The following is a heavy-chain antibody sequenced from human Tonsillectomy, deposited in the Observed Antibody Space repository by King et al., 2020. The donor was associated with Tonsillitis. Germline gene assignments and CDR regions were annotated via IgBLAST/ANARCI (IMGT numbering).Heavy chain of an antibody. J-gene: IGHJ3*02. CDR1: GGSISSSNW. V-gene: IGHV4-4*02. Sequence: VQLQESGPGLVKPSGTLSLTCAVSGGSISSSNWWSCVRQPPGKGLEWIGEIYHTGRTKYNPSLKSRFAISVENSKNQFSLELTSVTAADTAVYYCARSPNYYDSSGYSWAFDMWGQGTMVTVSS. CDR3: ARSPNYYDSSGYSWAFDM. D-gene: IGHD3-22*01. CDR2: IYHTGRT.